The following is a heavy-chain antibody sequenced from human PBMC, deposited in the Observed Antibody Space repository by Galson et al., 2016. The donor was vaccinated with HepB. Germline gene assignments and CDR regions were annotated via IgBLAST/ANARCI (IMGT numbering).Heavy chain of an antibody. D-gene: IGHD3-10*01. CDR1: GASINSGTYY. CDR3: ARGTPYLF. J-gene: IGHJ1*01. CDR2: IHYSGTT. Sequence: SETLSLTCTVSGASINSGTYYWGWIRQPPGKGLEWIGSIHYSGTTYLNPSLKSRVTISVDTSKNQFSLKLSSVTAADTAVYYCARGTPYLFWGQGTLVTVSS. V-gene: IGHV4-39*01.